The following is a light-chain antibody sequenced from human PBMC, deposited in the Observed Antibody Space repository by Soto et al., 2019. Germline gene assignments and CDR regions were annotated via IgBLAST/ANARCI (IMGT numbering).Light chain of an antibody. V-gene: IGKV1-5*03. J-gene: IGKJ1*01. Sequence: DIQLTQFPSTLSASVGDKVTITCRASQSVTNRLAWFQQKSGEAPKLLIYKASSLANGVPSRFSGSGSGTEFTLTSSSLQPGDFSTHYCHQYFTYSWTFGQGTKVEIK. CDR2: KAS. CDR3: HQYFTYSWT. CDR1: QSVTNR.